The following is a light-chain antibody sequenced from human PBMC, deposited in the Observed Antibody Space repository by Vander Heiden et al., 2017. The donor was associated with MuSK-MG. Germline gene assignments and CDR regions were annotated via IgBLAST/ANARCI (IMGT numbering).Light chain of an antibody. CDR2: DVS. Sequence: QSALTQPRSVSGSPGQSVPISCTGTRSDIGGYNYVSWYQQHPGKAPKLMIYDVSKRPSGVPDRFSGSKSGNTASLTISGLQAEDEADYYCFSYAGRYTLAVFGGGTNLAV. CDR3: FSYAGRYTLAV. J-gene: IGLJ2*01. CDR1: RSDIGGYNY. V-gene: IGLV2-11*01.